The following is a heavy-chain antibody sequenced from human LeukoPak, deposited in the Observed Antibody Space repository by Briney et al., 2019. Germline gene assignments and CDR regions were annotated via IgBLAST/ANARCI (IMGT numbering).Heavy chain of an antibody. CDR2: INPSGGST. CDR3: ARVHPQGRYSSSWSGFDP. D-gene: IGHD6-13*01. V-gene: IGHV1-46*01. J-gene: IGHJ5*02. Sequence: ASVKVSCKASGYTFTSYYMHWVRQAPGQGLEWMGIINPSGGSTSYAQKFQGRVTMTRDMSTSTAYMELRSLRSDDTAVYYCARVHPQGRYSSSWSGFDPWGQGTLVTVSS. CDR1: GYTFTSYY.